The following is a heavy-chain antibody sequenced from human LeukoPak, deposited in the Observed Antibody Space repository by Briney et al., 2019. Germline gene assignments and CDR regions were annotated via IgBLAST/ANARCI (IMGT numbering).Heavy chain of an antibody. J-gene: IGHJ5*01. Sequence: PGGSLRLSCAASGFSFSTSVMGWVRQAPGKGLEWVSAIHGSGTNTYYADSVTGRFTISRDNSKNTLYLQMTNLRVEGTALYYCARLPTGYPNWFDSWGQGTLVTVSS. CDR1: GFSFSTSV. CDR2: IHGSGTNT. V-gene: IGHV3-23*01. CDR3: ARLPTGYPNWFDS. D-gene: IGHD3-9*01.